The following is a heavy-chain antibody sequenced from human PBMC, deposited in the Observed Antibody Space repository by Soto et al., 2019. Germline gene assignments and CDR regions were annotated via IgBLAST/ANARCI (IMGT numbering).Heavy chain of an antibody. V-gene: IGHV1-3*01. CDR2: ISANNGNT. J-gene: IGHJ3*02. CDR3: AREGRSVGATTGPDDAFDI. Sequence: ASVKVSCKASGYTFTSYDINWVRQAPGQRLEWMGWISANNGNTKYSQKFQGRVTMTRDTSASTAYMELSSLRSEDTAVYYCAREGRSVGATTGPDDAFDIWGQGTMVTVSS. CDR1: GYTFTSYD. D-gene: IGHD1-26*01.